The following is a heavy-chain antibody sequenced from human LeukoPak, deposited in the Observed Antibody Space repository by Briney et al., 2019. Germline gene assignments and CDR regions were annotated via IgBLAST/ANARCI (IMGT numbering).Heavy chain of an antibody. CDR1: GFNFTYYA. CDR3: AKLAWNDGSYYFDY. V-gene: IGHV3-30*18. D-gene: IGHD1-1*01. J-gene: IGHJ4*02. CDR2: VSYDGNDG. Sequence: GGSQSPSCIGSGFNFTYYAIYWVRQAPGKGVEWVAVVSYDGNDGYYADSVKGRFSISRDNSQNTVTLQTNNLRVDDTAIYYCAKLAWNDGSYYFDYWGQGTLVTVSS.